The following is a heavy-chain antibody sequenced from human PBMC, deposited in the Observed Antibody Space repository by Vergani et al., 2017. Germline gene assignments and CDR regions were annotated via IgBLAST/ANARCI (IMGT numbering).Heavy chain of an antibody. CDR3: ARAYYDFWSGYYEGYSGHY. Sequence: VQLVESGGGLVQPGGSLRLYCAASGFTFSSYAMSWVRQAPGKGLEWVSAISGSCGSTYYADSVKGRFTIARVNSKYTLYLTMNSLIADDTAVCYCARAYYDFWSGYYEGYSGHYWGQGTLVTVSS. CDR1: GFTFSSYA. CDR2: ISGSCGST. J-gene: IGHJ4*02. D-gene: IGHD3-3*01. V-gene: IGHV3-23*04.